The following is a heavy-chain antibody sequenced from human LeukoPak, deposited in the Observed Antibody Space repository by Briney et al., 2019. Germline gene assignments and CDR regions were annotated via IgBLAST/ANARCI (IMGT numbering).Heavy chain of an antibody. J-gene: IGHJ4*02. CDR2: LKQDGSEK. D-gene: IGHD3-22*01. Sequence: GGPLRLSCAAPGFTFSCNWVSWVPRAPGRGREGVAHLKQDGSEKNYVAPGKGRFTSSRDNAKNSLYLQMNSLRAEDTAVYYCATYHTPYYYDSSGYFLMPPEYWGQGTLVTVSS. CDR1: GFTFSCNW. V-gene: IGHV3-7*01. CDR3: ATYHTPYYYDSSGYFLMPPEY.